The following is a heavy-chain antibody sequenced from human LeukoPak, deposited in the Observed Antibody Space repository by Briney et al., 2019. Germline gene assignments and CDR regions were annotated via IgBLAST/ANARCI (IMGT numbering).Heavy chain of an antibody. D-gene: IGHD3-16*01. V-gene: IGHV3-7*03. CDR3: ARGGGLDV. J-gene: IGHJ6*02. CDR2: INHNGNVN. CDR1: GVTFSSYW. Sequence: HPGGSLRLSCAASGVTFSSYWMNWARQAPGKGLEWVASINHNGNVNYYVDSVKGRFTISRDNAKNSLYLQMSNLRAEDTAVYFCARGGGLDVWGQGATVTVSS.